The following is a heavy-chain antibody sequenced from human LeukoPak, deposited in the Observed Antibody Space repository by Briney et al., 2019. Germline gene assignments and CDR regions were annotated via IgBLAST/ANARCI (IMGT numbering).Heavy chain of an antibody. CDR1: GGSISSSSYY. D-gene: IGHD2-2*02. Sequence: SETLSLTCTVSGGSISSSSYYWGWIRQPPGKGLEWIGSIYYSGSTYYNPSLKSRVTISVDTSKNQFSLNLSSVTAADTAVYYCASQKYTPRCFDPWGQGTLVTVSS. J-gene: IGHJ5*02. CDR3: ASQKYTPRCFDP. V-gene: IGHV4-39*07. CDR2: IYYSGST.